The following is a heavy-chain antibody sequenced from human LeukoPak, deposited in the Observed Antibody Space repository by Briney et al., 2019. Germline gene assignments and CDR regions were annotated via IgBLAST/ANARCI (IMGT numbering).Heavy chain of an antibody. V-gene: IGHV1-69-2*01. J-gene: IGHJ4*02. CDR2: VDPEDGET. Sequence: ASVKISCKVSGYTFTDYYMHWVQQAPGKGLEWMGLVDPEDGETIYAEKFQGRVTITADTSTDTAYMELSSLRSEDTAVYYCATVSGYEAFDCWGQGTLVSVSS. CDR1: GYTFTDYY. D-gene: IGHD5-12*01. CDR3: ATVSGYEAFDC.